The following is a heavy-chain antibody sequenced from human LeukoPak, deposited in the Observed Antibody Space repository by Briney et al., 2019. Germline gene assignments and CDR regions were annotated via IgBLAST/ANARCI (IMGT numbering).Heavy chain of an antibody. CDR3: ARAKILRYFDWAQRRQYAFDI. CDR1: GYTFISYY. V-gene: IGHV1-46*01. Sequence: ASVKVSCKASGYTFISYYMHWVRQAPGQGLEWMGIINPSGGSTSYAQKFQGRVTMTRDTSTSTVYMELSSLRSEDTAVYYCARAKILRYFDWAQRRQYAFDIWGQGTMVTVSS. CDR2: INPSGGST. J-gene: IGHJ3*02. D-gene: IGHD3-9*01.